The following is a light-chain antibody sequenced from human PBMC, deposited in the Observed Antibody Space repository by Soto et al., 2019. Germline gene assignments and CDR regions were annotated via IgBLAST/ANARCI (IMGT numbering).Light chain of an antibody. Sequence: VLTQSPGAVSLSPGERATLSCRASHTVRNNYLAWYQQKPGQAPRLLIYDASSRATGIPDRFSGSGSGTDFTLTISRLEPEDFAVYYCQQYGSSPLTFGGGTKVDIK. CDR1: HTVRNNY. V-gene: IGKV3-20*01. CDR3: QQYGSSPLT. J-gene: IGKJ4*01. CDR2: DAS.